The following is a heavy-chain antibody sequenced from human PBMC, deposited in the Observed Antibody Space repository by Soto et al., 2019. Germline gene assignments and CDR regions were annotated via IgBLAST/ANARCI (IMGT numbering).Heavy chain of an antibody. V-gene: IGHV3-30-3*01. CDR3: AKVVVAANHFDY. Sequence: VGSLRLSCAASGFTFSSYAMHWVRQAPGKGLEWVAVISYDGSNKYYADSVKGRFTISRDNSKNTLYLQMNSLRAEDTAVYYCAKVVVAANHFDYWGQGTLVTVSS. CDR2: ISYDGSNK. CDR1: GFTFSSYA. J-gene: IGHJ4*02. D-gene: IGHD2-15*01.